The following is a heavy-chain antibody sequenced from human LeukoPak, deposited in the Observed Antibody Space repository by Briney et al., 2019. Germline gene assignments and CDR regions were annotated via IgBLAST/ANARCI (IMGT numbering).Heavy chain of an antibody. CDR1: GGPISSYY. CDR2: IYTSGNH. V-gene: IGHV4-4*07. J-gene: IGHJ5*02. CDR3: ARDLSRGYSYGYWFDP. D-gene: IGHD5-18*01. Sequence: SETLSLTCAVSGGPISSYYWSWIRQPAGKGLEWIGRIYTSGNHKYYPSLKSRVTISVDTSKNQCSLKLSSVTAADTAVYYCARDLSRGYSYGYWFDPWGQGTLVTVSS.